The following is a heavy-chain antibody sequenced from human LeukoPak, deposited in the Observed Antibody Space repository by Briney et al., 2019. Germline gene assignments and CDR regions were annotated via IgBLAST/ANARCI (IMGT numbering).Heavy chain of an antibody. CDR3: ARDKEQQLVHWFDP. Sequence: AASVKVSCKASGYTFTGYYMHWVRQAPGQGLEWMGWINPNSGGTNYAQKFQGRVTMTRDTSISTAYMELSRLRSDDTAVYYCARDKEQQLVHWFDPWGQGTLVTVSS. V-gene: IGHV1-2*02. D-gene: IGHD6-13*01. J-gene: IGHJ5*02. CDR1: GYTFTGYY. CDR2: INPNSGGT.